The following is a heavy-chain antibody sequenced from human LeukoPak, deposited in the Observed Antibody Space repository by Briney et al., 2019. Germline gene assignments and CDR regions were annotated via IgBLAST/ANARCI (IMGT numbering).Heavy chain of an antibody. CDR1: GFTFSSYA. D-gene: IGHD3-3*01. CDR2: ISGSGGST. V-gene: IGHV3-23*01. CDR3: AKDLSWGYDFWSGYYPDYFDY. Sequence: GGFLRLSCAASGFTFSSYAMSWVRQAPGKGLEWVSAISGSGGSTYYADSVKGRFTISRDNSKNTLYLQMNSLRAEDTAVYYCAKDLSWGYDFWSGYYPDYFDYWGQGTLVTVSS. J-gene: IGHJ4*02.